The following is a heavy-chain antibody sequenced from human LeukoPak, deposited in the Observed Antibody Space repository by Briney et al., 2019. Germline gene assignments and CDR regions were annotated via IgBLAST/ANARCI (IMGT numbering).Heavy chain of an antibody. CDR1: GFTFNNYW. Sequence: PGGSLRLSCAASGFTFNNYWMNWVRQAPGKGLEWVANINQDGSEIYYVDSVKGRFTISRDSAKNSLYLQMNSLRAEDTAVYYCAKLVSNDYVWGSYRFFDYWGQGTLVTVSS. J-gene: IGHJ4*02. CDR2: INQDGSEI. D-gene: IGHD3-16*02. CDR3: AKLVSNDYVWGSYRFFDY. V-gene: IGHV3-7*03.